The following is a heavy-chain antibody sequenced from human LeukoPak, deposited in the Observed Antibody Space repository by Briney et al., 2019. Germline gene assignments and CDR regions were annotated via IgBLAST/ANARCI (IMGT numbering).Heavy chain of an antibody. Sequence: GGSLRLSCVASRIIVSSNYMTWVRQAPGKGLEWVSVIYRGGSTYYADSVKGRFTISRDNSKNTLYLQMNNLRVEDTAVYYCARDRSWFDPWGQGTPVTVSS. V-gene: IGHV3-66*01. CDR2: IYRGGST. CDR1: RIIVSSNY. CDR3: ARDRSWFDP. J-gene: IGHJ5*02. D-gene: IGHD6-19*01.